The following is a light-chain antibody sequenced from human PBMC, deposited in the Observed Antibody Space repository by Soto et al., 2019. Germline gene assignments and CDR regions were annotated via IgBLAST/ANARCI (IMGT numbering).Light chain of an antibody. CDR3: SSFTSTNPVL. CDR2: NVS. CDR1: SSDVGGYNY. Sequence: QSALTQPASVSGSPGQSITISCTGTSSDVGGYNYVSWYQQHPGKAPKLMIYNVSNPPSGVSNRFSGSKSGNTASLTISGLQAEDEGHYYCSSFTSTNPVLFGGGTKLTVL. J-gene: IGLJ2*01. V-gene: IGLV2-14*01.